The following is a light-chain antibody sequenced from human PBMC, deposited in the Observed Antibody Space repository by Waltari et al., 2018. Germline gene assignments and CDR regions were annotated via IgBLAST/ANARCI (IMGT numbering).Light chain of an antibody. Sequence: QSALTQPASVSGSPGQSITISCTGTSRDIGNYNYVSWYQQHPGRAPKLIIYEVSNRPSGFSNRVSAFKSGNTASLTISGLQADDEAAYYCCSYAREDTPLWFFGGGTKLTVL. CDR3: CSYAREDTPLWF. CDR2: EVS. J-gene: IGLJ3*02. V-gene: IGLV2-14*01. CDR1: SRDIGNYNY.